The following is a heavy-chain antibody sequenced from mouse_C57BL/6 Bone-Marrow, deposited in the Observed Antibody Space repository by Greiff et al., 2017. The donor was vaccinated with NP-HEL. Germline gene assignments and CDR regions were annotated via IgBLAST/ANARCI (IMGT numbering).Heavy chain of an antibody. CDR2: IDPSDSYT. CDR1: GYTFTSYW. V-gene: IGHV1-59*01. Sequence: QVQLQQPGAELVRPGTSVKLSCKASGYTFTSYWMHWVEQRPGQGLEWIGVIDPSDSYTNYNQKFKGKATLTVDTSSSTAYMQLSSLTSEDSAVYYCARKVAPYYYAMDYWGQGTSVTVSS. CDR3: ARKVAPYYYAMDY. D-gene: IGHD1-1*01. J-gene: IGHJ4*01.